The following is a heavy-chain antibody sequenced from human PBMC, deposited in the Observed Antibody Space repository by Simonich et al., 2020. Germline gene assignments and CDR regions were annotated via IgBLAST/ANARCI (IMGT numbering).Heavy chain of an antibody. J-gene: IGHJ1*01. V-gene: IGHV3-9*01. CDR3: AKDVAAAGTEYFQH. Sequence: EVQLVESGGGLVQPGRSLRLSCAASGFTFDDYAMHWVRQAPGKGLEWVSGSSRNSGSIGYADSVKGRFTISRDNAKNSLYLQMNSLRAEDTALYYCAKDVAAAGTEYFQHWGQGTLVTVSS. D-gene: IGHD6-13*01. CDR1: GFTFDDYA. CDR2: SSRNSGSI.